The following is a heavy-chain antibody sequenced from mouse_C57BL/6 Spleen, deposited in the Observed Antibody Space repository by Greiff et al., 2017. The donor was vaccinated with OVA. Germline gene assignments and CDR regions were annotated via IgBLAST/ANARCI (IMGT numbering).Heavy chain of an antibody. CDR3: AMGGDEYYFDY. CDR1: GYTFTDYN. J-gene: IGHJ2*01. Sequence: EVQLQQSGPELVKPGASVKIPCKASGYTFTDYNMDWVKQSHGKSLEWIGDINPNNGGTIYNQKFKGKATLTVDKSSSTAYMELRSLTSEDTAVYYCAMGGDEYYFDYWGQGTTLTVSS. CDR2: INPNNGGT. D-gene: IGHD3-3*01. V-gene: IGHV1-18*01.